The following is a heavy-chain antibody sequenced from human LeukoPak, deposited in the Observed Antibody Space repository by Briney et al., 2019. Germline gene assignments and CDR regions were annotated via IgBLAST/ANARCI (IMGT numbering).Heavy chain of an antibody. D-gene: IGHD7-27*01. Sequence: SHPLSLTCAISGHRLSLKSDVWHWIRQSPSRGLEWLGRTYYRSKCIDDYATSVKSRIIISPDTSKNQFSLHLNSVTPEDTAVYYCARGAVWAYDAFDIWGQGTMVTVSS. J-gene: IGHJ3*02. V-gene: IGHV6-1*01. CDR3: ARGAVWAYDAFDI. CDR1: GHRLSLKSDV. CDR2: TYYRSKCID.